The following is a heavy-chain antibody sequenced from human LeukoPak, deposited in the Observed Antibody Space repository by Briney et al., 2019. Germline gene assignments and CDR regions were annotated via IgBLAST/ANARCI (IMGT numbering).Heavy chain of an antibody. J-gene: IGHJ4*02. CDR1: KFIFGKYW. Sequence: GGSLRLSCAASKFIFGKYWMNWVRRAPGKGLEWASSISTSSSYIYYADSVKGRFTISRDNARNSLYLQMNSLRAEDTAVYYCARDSRRGWELLAGTDYWGQGTLVTVSS. CDR3: ARDSRRGWELLAGTDY. V-gene: IGHV3-21*01. D-gene: IGHD1-26*01. CDR2: ISTSSSYI.